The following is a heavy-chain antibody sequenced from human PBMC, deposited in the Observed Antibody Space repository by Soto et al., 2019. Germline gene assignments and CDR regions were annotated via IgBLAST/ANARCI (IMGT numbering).Heavy chain of an antibody. CDR1: VFPFSRYG. V-gene: IGHV3-33*01. CDR3: ARGRSRGYGMDV. Sequence: HPGGSLRLSYTASVFPFSRYGVHWVRQAPGKGLEWVAVIWYDGSNKYYADSVKGRFTISRDNSKNTLYLQMNSLRDEDTAVHYCARGRSRGYGMDVWGQGTMVTVSS. J-gene: IGHJ6*02. D-gene: IGHD3-10*01. CDR2: IWYDGSNK.